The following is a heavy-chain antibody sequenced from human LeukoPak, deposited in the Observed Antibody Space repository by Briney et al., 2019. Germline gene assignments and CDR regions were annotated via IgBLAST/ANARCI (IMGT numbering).Heavy chain of an antibody. CDR1: GGSIRNYY. CDR3: ARDDTVTSLDAFDI. Sequence: SSETLSLTCTVSGGSIRNYYWSWIRQPPGKGLEWIGSIYYSGSTYYNPSLKSRVTISVDTSKNQFSLKLSSVTAADTAVYYCARDDTVTSLDAFDIWGQGTMVTVSS. D-gene: IGHD4-17*01. CDR2: IYYSGST. V-gene: IGHV4-59*12. J-gene: IGHJ3*02.